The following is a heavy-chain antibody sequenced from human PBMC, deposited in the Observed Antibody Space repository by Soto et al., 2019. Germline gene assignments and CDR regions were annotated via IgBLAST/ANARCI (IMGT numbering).Heavy chain of an antibody. CDR1: GFTFSNNG. CDR3: AMDLYGSSSRFDS. V-gene: IGHV3-30*03. Sequence: QVQLVESGGGVVQPGRSLRLSCVASGFTFSNNGIHWVRQAPGKGLEWVAVISSDGSKKYYADSVKGRFTISRDNSKNPLYLQMNSLRAEDTAVYYCAMDLYGSSSRFDSWGQGTLVTVYS. J-gene: IGHJ4*02. D-gene: IGHD2-15*01. CDR2: ISSDGSKK.